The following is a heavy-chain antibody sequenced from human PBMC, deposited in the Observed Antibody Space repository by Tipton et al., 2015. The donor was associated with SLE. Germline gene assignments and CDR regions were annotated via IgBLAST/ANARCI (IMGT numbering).Heavy chain of an antibody. V-gene: IGHV4-59*01. CDR1: GGSISSYY. CDR2: IYYSGST. D-gene: IGHD3-22*01. CDR3: ARGSRYYDSIVYRWYRDL. Sequence: LSLTCTVSGGSISSYYWSWIRQLPGKGLEWIGYIYYSGSTNYNPSLKSRVTISVDTSKNQFSLKLSSVTAADTAVYYCARGSRYYDSIVYRWYRDLWGRGTLVTVSS. J-gene: IGHJ2*01.